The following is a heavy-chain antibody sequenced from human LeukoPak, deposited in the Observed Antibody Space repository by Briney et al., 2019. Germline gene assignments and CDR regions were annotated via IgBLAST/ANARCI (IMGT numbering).Heavy chain of an antibody. Sequence: GASVKVSCKASGYTFTDNYIHWVRQAPGQGLEWLGWIYAKTGATKNAQKCQGRVTMARDTSINTAYMDLYSLNSDDTAVYYCARDAFGGDSFEAWGQGTMVTVSS. CDR2: IYAKTGAT. J-gene: IGHJ3*01. CDR3: ARDAFGGDSFEA. V-gene: IGHV1-2*02. CDR1: GYTFTDNY. D-gene: IGHD3-10*01.